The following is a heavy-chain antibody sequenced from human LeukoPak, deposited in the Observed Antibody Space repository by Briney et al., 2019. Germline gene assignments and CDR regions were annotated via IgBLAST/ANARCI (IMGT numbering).Heavy chain of an antibody. CDR3: ARPHSSGWYVDAFDI. Sequence: PSETLSLTCTVSGYSISSGYYWGWIRQPPGKGLEWIGSIYHSGSTYYNPSLKSRVTISVDTSKNQFSLKLSSVTAADTAVYYCARPHSSGWYVDAFDIWGQGTMVTVSS. CDR2: IYHSGST. V-gene: IGHV4-38-2*02. CDR1: GYSISSGYY. D-gene: IGHD6-19*01. J-gene: IGHJ3*02.